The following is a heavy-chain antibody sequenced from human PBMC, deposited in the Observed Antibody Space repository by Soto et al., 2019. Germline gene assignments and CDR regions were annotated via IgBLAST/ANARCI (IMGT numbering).Heavy chain of an antibody. V-gene: IGHV3-23*01. CDR2: ISGSGADT. J-gene: IGHJ4*02. CDR3: AKGNTGSCYSAPDY. Sequence: PGGSLRLSCAASGFTFNSYAMSWVRQAPGEGLEWVSVISGSGADTYYADSVKGRFTISRDHSKSTLYLQMNSLRADDTAVYYCAKGNTGSCYSAPDYWGQGTLVTVSS. D-gene: IGHD2-15*01. CDR1: GFTFNSYA.